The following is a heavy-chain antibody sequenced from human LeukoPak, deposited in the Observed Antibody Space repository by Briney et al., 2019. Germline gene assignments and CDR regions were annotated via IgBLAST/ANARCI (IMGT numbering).Heavy chain of an antibody. Sequence: PGGSLRLSCAASGFTFSDYYMSWLRQAPGKGLEWGSYISSSGSTIYYADSVKGRFTISRDNAKNSLYLQMNSLRAEDTAVYYCARDIGTSYNWFDPWGQGTLVTVSS. CDR1: GFTFSDYY. CDR3: ARDIGTSYNWFDP. V-gene: IGHV3-11*01. CDR2: ISSSGSTI. D-gene: IGHD2-2*01. J-gene: IGHJ5*02.